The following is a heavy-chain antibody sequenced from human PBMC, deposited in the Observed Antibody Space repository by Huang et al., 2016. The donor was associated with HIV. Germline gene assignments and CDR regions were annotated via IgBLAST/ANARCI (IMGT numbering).Heavy chain of an antibody. D-gene: IGHD3-16*01. CDR3: AREGQNWLGKPFGALAF. J-gene: IGHJ4*03. CDR1: GVSFSDYA. V-gene: IGHV1-69*10. Sequence: QAQLVQSGAAVMKPGSSVRVSCKASGVSFSDYAFSWVRRAPGQGLGGMGGIIPRFGLTNYAPRLQGRVTISADKSSNTVYLELTSLRSGDTAVYYCAREGQNWLGKPFGALAFWGQGTEVIVSS. CDR2: IIPRFGLT.